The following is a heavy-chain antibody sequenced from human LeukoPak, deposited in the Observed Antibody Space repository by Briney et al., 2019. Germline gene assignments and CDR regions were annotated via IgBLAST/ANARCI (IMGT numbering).Heavy chain of an antibody. V-gene: IGHV1-18*01. D-gene: IGHD3-10*01. CDR3: ARAMVNCFDP. CDR2: ISAYNGNT. CDR1: GYTFTSYG. J-gene: IGHJ5*02. Sequence: GASVKVSCKASGYTFTSYGISWVRQAPGQGLEWMGWISAYNGNTNYAQKFQGRVTMTRDTSISTAYMELSRLRSDDTAVYYCARAMVNCFDPWGQGTLVAVSS.